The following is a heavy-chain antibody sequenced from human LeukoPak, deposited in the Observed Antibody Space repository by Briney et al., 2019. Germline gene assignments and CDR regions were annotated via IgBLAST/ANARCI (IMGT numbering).Heavy chain of an antibody. CDR3: ARENSGSYREFDY. Sequence: SETPSLTCTVSGGSISSYYWSWIRQPAGKGLEWIGRIYTSGSTNCDASLKSRVSMSVDTSKNQFSLKLSSVTAADTAVFYCARENSGSYREFDYWGQGTLVTVSS. CDR2: IYTSGST. V-gene: IGHV4-4*07. J-gene: IGHJ4*02. CDR1: GGSISSYY. D-gene: IGHD1-26*01.